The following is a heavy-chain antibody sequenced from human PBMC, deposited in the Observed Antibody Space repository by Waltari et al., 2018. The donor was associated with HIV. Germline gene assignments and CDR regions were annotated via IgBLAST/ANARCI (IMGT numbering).Heavy chain of an antibody. CDR3: SRPSGPLHSYGMDV. V-gene: IGHV3-49*05. CDR2: ITSEAYGGTA. Sequence: EVHLMESGGGLVKPGRSLRLFCRGPGFPFGDYGLSPFRQAPGEGLEWVDFITSEAYGGTAEYAASVTGRFTISREDSKSTAYMQMNRLESEDTGVYFCSRPSGPLHSYGMDVWGQGTTVIVSS. D-gene: IGHD1-26*01. J-gene: IGHJ6*02. CDR1: GFPFGDYG.